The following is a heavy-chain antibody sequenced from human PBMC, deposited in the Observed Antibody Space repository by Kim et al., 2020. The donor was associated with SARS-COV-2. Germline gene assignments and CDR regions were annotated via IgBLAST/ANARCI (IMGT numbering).Heavy chain of an antibody. V-gene: IGHV1-69*13. CDR1: GGTFSSYA. D-gene: IGHD3-22*01. CDR3: ARAEGSGYYYEKEVGQDYYYYYGMDV. Sequence: SVKVSCKASGGTFSSYAISWVRQAPGQGLEWMGGIIPIFGTANYAQKFQGRVTITADESTSTAYMELSSLRSEDTAVYYCARAEGSGYYYEKEVGQDYYYYYGMDVWGQGTTVTVSS. CDR2: IIPIFGTA. J-gene: IGHJ6*02.